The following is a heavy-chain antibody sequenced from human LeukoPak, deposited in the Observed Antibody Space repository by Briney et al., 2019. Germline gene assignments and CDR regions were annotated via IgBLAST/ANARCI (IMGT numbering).Heavy chain of an antibody. CDR1: GGSFSGYY. CDR2: INHSGST. J-gene: IGHJ4*02. CDR3: ARGPRITMVRGVIPEPFDY. D-gene: IGHD3-10*01. V-gene: IGHV4-34*01. Sequence: SETLSLTCAVYGGSFSGYYWCWIRQPPGKGLEWIGEINHSGSTNYNPSLKSRVTISVDTSKNQFSLKLSSVTAADTAVYYCARGPRITMVRGVIPEPFDYWGQGTLVTVSS.